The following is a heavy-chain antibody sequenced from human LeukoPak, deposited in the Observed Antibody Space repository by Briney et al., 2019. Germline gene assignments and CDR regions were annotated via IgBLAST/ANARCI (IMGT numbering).Heavy chain of an antibody. Sequence: ASVEVSCKASGYTFTSYDINWVRQATGQGLEWMGWMNPNSGNTGYAQKFQGRVTMTRNTSISTAYMELSSLRSEDTAVYYCARGITMVRGKRYYFDYWGQGTLVTVSS. J-gene: IGHJ4*02. CDR3: ARGITMVRGKRYYFDY. CDR2: MNPNSGNT. V-gene: IGHV1-8*01. D-gene: IGHD3-10*01. CDR1: GYTFTSYD.